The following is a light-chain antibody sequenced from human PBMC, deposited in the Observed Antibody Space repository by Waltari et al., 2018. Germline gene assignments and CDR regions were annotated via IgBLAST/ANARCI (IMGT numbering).Light chain of an antibody. CDR1: QSVTNNY. V-gene: IGKV3-20*01. CDR2: GAS. Sequence: CRASQSVTNNYLAWYQQKPGQAPRLLIFGASSRATGIPDRFSGRGSGTDFTLTISRLEPEDFAVYYCQQYGSSPQTFGQGTKVEIK. CDR3: QQYGSSPQT. J-gene: IGKJ1*01.